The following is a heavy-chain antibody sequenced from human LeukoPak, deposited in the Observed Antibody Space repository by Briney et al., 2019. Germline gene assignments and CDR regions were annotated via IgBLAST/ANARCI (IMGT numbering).Heavy chain of an antibody. Sequence: GASVKVSCKASGYTFTGYYMHWVRQAPGQGLELMGRINPNSGGTNYAQKFQGRVTMTRDTSISTAYMELSRLRSDDTAVYYCARARGGYSSSWYYLDYWGQGTLVTVSS. V-gene: IGHV1-2*06. J-gene: IGHJ4*02. D-gene: IGHD6-13*01. CDR3: ARARGGYSSSWYYLDY. CDR1: GYTFTGYY. CDR2: INPNSGGT.